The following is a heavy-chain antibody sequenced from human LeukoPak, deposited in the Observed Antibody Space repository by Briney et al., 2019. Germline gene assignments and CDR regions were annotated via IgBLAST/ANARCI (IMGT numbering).Heavy chain of an antibody. Sequence: GGSLRLSCAASGFTFSNYWMIWVRQAPGKGLEWVGNIKQEGSEKSNVDSVKGRITISRDDAKNTLYLQMNSLRAEDTAVYYCARGGYPGGFDYWGQGTLVTVSS. D-gene: IGHD5-12*01. CDR1: GFTFSNYW. J-gene: IGHJ4*02. CDR3: ARGGYPGGFDY. CDR2: IKQEGSEK. V-gene: IGHV3-7*05.